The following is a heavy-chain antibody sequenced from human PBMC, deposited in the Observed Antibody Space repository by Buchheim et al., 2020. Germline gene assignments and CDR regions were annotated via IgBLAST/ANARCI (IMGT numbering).Heavy chain of an antibody. V-gene: IGHV3-7*01. J-gene: IGHJ4*02. CDR1: GFTFSSYW. Sequence: EVQLVESGGGLVQPGGSLRLSCAASGFTFSSYWMSWVRQAPGKGLEWVANIKQDGSEKYYVDSVKGRFTISRDNAKNSLYLQMNSLRAEDTAVYYCARDGGPYDFWSGLAPSFDYWGQGTL. D-gene: IGHD3-3*01. CDR2: IKQDGSEK. CDR3: ARDGGPYDFWSGLAPSFDY.